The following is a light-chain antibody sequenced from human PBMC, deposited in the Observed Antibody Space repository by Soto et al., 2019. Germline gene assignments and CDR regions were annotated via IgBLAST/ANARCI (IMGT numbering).Light chain of an antibody. CDR1: QIISRW. J-gene: IGKJ4*01. V-gene: IGKV1-5*01. CDR3: QQYYSLSLT. CDR2: DAS. Sequence: GDRFTITCRASQIISRWLAWYQQEPGKVPKLLIHDASSLESGVPSRFSGSGSGTEFTLTISSLQPDDFATYYCQQYYSLSLTFGGGTKVDIK.